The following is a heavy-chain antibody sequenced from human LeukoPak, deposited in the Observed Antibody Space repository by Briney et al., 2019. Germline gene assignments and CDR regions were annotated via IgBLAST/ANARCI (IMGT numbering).Heavy chain of an antibody. D-gene: IGHD2-15*01. CDR1: GYTFTDYY. CDR2: INPDSGST. J-gene: IGHJ4*02. Sequence: ASVKVSCKASGYTFTDYYMHWVRQAPGQGLEWMGWINPDSGSTNYAQKFQGRVTMTRDTSISTVYMELSRLRSDDTAVYYCAKSGLNRFDYWGQGTLVTVSS. V-gene: IGHV1-2*02. CDR3: AKSGLNRFDY.